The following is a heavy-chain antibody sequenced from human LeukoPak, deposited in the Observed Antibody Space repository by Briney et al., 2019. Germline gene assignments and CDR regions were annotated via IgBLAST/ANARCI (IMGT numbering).Heavy chain of an antibody. D-gene: IGHD3-22*01. Sequence: GGSLRLSCAASGFTFSSYEMNWVRQAPGKGLEWVSSISSSSSYIYYADSVKGRFTISRDNAKNSLYLQMNSLRAEDTAMYYCARAYYDSSNLRDGFDIWGQGTMVTVSS. J-gene: IGHJ3*02. CDR1: GFTFSSYE. V-gene: IGHV3-21*01. CDR2: ISSSSSYI. CDR3: ARAYYDSSNLRDGFDI.